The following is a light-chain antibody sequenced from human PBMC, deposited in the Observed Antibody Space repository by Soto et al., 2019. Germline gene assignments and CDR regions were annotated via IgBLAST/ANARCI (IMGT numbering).Light chain of an antibody. CDR1: QSVSSSY. CDR2: GAS. CDR3: QQYGSSPTWT. V-gene: IGKV3-20*01. J-gene: IGKJ1*01. Sequence: EIVLTQSPGTLSLSPGERATLSCRASQSVSSSYLAWYQHKPGQAPRLLIFGASSRATGTPDRFSGSGSGTDFTLTISRLEPEDFAVYYCQQYGSSPTWTFGQGTRWIS.